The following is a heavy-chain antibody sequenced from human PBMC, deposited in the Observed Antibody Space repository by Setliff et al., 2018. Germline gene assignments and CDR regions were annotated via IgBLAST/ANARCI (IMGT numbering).Heavy chain of an antibody. D-gene: IGHD2-2*01. V-gene: IGHV1-69*13. Sequence: ASVQVSCKASGGTFSSYAISWVRQAPGQGLEWMGGIIPIFGTANYAQKFQGRVTITADESTSTAYMELSSLRSEDTAVYYCARVLFHCSSTSCYLDAFDIWGQGTMVTVSS. CDR2: IIPIFGTA. J-gene: IGHJ3*02. CDR1: GGTFSSYA. CDR3: ARVLFHCSSTSCYLDAFDI.